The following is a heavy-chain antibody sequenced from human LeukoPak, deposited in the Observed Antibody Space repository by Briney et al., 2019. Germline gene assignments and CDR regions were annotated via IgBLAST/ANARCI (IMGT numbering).Heavy chain of an antibody. CDR1: GFTFSSYA. Sequence: GGSLRLSCAASGFTFSSYAMHWVRQAPGKGLEWVAVISYDGSNKYYADSVKGRFTISRDNSKNTLYLQMNSLRLEDTAVYYCATIVASPDYWGQGTLVTVSS. D-gene: IGHD5-12*01. CDR2: ISYDGSNK. CDR3: ATIVASPDY. V-gene: IGHV3-30*04. J-gene: IGHJ4*02.